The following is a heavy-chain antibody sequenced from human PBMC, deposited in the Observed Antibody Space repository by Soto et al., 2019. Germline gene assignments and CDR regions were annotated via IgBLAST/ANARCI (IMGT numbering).Heavy chain of an antibody. V-gene: IGHV5-51*01. CDR2: IFPDDSET. D-gene: IGHD3-22*01. J-gene: IGHJ4*02. CDR1: GYSFSSYW. Sequence: GESLKISRKASGYSFSSYWIGWVRQIPGKGLEWMGIIFPDDSETRYSPSFQGKVSISVDKSITTAYLQWSSLKASDTAMYYCARRLYDTSGYRYFDFWGQGTLVTVSS. CDR3: ARRLYDTSGYRYFDF.